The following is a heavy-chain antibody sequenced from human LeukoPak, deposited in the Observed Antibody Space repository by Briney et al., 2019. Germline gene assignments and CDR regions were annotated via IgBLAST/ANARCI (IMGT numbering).Heavy chain of an antibody. J-gene: IGHJ4*02. CDR2: ISGSGGST. D-gene: IGHD3-10*01. V-gene: IGHV3-23*01. Sequence: GGSLRLSCAASGFTFSSYGMSWVRQAPGKGLEWVSAISGSGGSTYYADSVKGRFTISRDNSKNTLYLQMNSLRAEDTAVYYCAKDLKSGWFGDPLDYWGQGTLVTVSS. CDR3: AKDLKSGWFGDPLDY. CDR1: GFTFSSYG.